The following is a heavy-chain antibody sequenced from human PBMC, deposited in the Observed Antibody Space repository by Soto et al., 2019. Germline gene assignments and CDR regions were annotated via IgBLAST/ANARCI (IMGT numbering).Heavy chain of an antibody. CDR1: GGSISGGCYY. Sequence: QVQLQESGPGLVEPSQTLSLTCTVSGGSISGGCYYWSWIRQQPGKGLEWIGYIHYSGTTYYNPSLKNRLTISVDSSKTEFSLKLHSFTAAATAVAYCAGAWTGTAGGANWFDVWGQGTAVTVSS. V-gene: IGHV4-31*03. J-gene: IGHJ5*02. D-gene: IGHD6-13*01. CDR3: AGAWTGTAGGANWFDV. CDR2: IHYSGTT.